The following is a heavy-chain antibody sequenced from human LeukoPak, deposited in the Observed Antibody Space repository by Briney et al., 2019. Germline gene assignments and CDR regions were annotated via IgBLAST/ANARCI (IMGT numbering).Heavy chain of an antibody. Sequence: PGGSLRLSCAASGFTFSSYVMSWVRQAPGKGLEWVSYISSSSSTIYYADSVKGRFTISRDNAKNSLYLRMNSLRAEDTAVYYCARQQWLDRAYYFDYWGQGTLVTVSS. CDR1: GFTFSSYV. CDR3: ARQQWLDRAYYFDY. D-gene: IGHD6-19*01. J-gene: IGHJ4*02. V-gene: IGHV3-48*01. CDR2: ISSSSSTI.